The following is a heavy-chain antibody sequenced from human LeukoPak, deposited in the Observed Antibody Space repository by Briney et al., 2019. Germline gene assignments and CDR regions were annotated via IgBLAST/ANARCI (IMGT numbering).Heavy chain of an antibody. V-gene: IGHV1-18*01. CDR1: GYTFTRYG. Sequence: ASVKVSCKASGYTFTRYGISWVGQAPGQGGEGMGWISAYNGNTNYAQNLHGRLTLTTDTSPSPAYMELRSLRSDDTAVYYCARGMDYYDSSGYYWSTFNYWGQGTLVTVSS. CDR3: ARGMDYYDSSGYYWSTFNY. CDR2: ISAYNGNT. J-gene: IGHJ4*02. D-gene: IGHD3-22*01.